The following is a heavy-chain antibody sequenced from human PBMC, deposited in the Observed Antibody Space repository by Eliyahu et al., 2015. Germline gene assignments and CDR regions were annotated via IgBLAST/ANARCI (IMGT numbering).Heavy chain of an antibody. CDR2: IYSGGST. V-gene: IGHV3-66*01. J-gene: IGHJ6*02. Sequence: EVQLVESGGGLVXPGGSLXLSCAASGFTVXXNYMSWVRQAPGKGLGGVXVIYSGGSTYYADSVKGRFTISRDNSKNTLYLQMNSLRAEDTAVYYCARDGLSRAAADYGMDVWGQGTTVTVSS. D-gene: IGHD6-13*01. CDR1: GFTVXXNY. CDR3: ARDGLSRAAADYGMDV.